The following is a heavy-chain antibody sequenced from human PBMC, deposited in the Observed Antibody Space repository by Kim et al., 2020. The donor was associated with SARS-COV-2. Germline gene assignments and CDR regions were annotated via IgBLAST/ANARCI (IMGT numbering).Heavy chain of an antibody. CDR2: IYYNGIT. V-gene: IGHV4-59*13. CDR3: AREGSGRTVFDS. Sequence: SETLSLTCIVSGGSISNYYWHWIRQPPGKGLEWIGYIYYNGITNYNPSLKSRVTVSVDTSKRQFSLNLNSVTAADTAVYYCAREGSGRTVFDSWGQGSLVTVSS. CDR1: GGSISNYY. J-gene: IGHJ4*02.